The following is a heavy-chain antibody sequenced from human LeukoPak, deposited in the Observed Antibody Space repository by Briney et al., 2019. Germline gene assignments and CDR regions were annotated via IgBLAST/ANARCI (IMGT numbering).Heavy chain of an antibody. J-gene: IGHJ4*02. CDR1: GFTISDYY. V-gene: IGHV3-11*01. Sequence: GGSLRLSCDASGFTISDYYMSWIRQSPGKGLEWISYITSGGASTNYADSVKGRFTISRDKAKNSVALQLNSLRAEDTAVYYCTRQRRGTYYAFDSWGQGTLVTVSS. CDR2: ITSGGAST. CDR3: TRQRRGTYYAFDS. D-gene: IGHD3-16*01.